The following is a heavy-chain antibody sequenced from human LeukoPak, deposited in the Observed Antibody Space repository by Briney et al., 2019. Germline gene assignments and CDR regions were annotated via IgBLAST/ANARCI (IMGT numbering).Heavy chain of an antibody. CDR1: GGSFSDYH. D-gene: IGHD2-2*01. V-gene: IGHV4-34*01. CDR2: INHSGGT. Sequence: SETLSLTCALYGGSFSDYHWTWIRQPPGKGLEWIGEINHSGGTDYSPSLRNRLTISVDTSKKQFSLQLSSVTAADTGVYYCARSDIVVVPAAIFTHRYYYYGMDVWGQGTTVTVSS. CDR3: ARSDIVVVPAAIFTHRYYYYGMDV. J-gene: IGHJ6*02.